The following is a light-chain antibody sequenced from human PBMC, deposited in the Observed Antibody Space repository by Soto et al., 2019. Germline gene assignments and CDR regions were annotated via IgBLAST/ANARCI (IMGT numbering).Light chain of an antibody. V-gene: IGKV3-15*01. CDR1: QRVSNN. J-gene: IGKJ1*01. CDR3: QPYNNWPPWT. Sequence: RLMTQSPATLSVSPGERATLSCRASQRVSNNLAWYQQKPGQAPRLLIYDASTRATGIPARFSGSVSGTDFTITISGLQSEDFAVYYCQPYNNWPPWTFGQGTNVEI. CDR2: DAS.